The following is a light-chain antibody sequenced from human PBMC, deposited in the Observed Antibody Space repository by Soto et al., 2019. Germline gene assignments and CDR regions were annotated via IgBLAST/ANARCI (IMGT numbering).Light chain of an antibody. CDR3: QQYGSSPVT. J-gene: IGKJ2*01. CDR1: QSVSNSY. V-gene: IGKV3-20*01. CDR2: GAS. Sequence: EIVLTQSPGTLSLSPGERATLSCRASQSVSNSYLAWYQQKPGQAPRLLIYGASSRPTGIPYRFSGTGCETDFTLTISSLEPEDFAVYYCQQYGSSPVTFGQGTKLEIK.